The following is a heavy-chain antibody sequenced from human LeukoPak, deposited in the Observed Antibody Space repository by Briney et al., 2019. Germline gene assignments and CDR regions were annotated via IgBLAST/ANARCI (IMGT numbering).Heavy chain of an antibody. CDR2: INTDGSST. CDR3: ARDDRIGFDY. V-gene: IGHV3-74*01. Sequence: GGSLRLSCAASGFTFSSYWMHWVRQAPGKGLVWVSHINTDGSSTNYADSVKGRFTISRDNAKNALYLQMNSLRAEDTAVYYCARDDRIGFDYWGQGTLVTVSS. D-gene: IGHD3-10*01. J-gene: IGHJ4*02. CDR1: GFTFSSYW.